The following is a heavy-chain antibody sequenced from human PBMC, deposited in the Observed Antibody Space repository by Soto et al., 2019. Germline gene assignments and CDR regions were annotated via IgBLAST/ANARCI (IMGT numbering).Heavy chain of an antibody. CDR1: GGSISSGSYY. Sequence: SGTLSLTCTVPGGSISSGSYYWGWIRQPPGKGLEWIGSIYYSGSTYYNPSLKSRVTISVDTSKNQFSLKLSSVTAADTAVYYCARLRSDYGDYDRLDYWGQGTLVTVSS. J-gene: IGHJ4*02. CDR3: ARLRSDYGDYDRLDY. V-gene: IGHV4-39*01. CDR2: IYYSGST. D-gene: IGHD4-17*01.